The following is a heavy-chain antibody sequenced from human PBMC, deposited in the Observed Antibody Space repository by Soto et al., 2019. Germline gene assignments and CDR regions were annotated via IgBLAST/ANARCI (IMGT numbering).Heavy chain of an antibody. D-gene: IGHD3-10*01. CDR2: INPNSGGT. CDR1: GYTFTGYY. V-gene: IGHV1-2*02. CDR3: ARDESPLWFGELLWFDP. J-gene: IGHJ5*02. Sequence: GASVKVSCKASGYTFTGYYMHWVRQAPGQGLEWMGWINPNSGGTNYAQKFQGRVTMTRDTSISTAYMELSRLRSDDTAVHYCARDESPLWFGELLWFDPWGQGTLVTVSS.